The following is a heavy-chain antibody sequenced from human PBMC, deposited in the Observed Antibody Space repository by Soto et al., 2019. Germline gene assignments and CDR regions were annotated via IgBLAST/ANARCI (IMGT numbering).Heavy chain of an antibody. D-gene: IGHD6-6*01. CDR1: GFSLSTSGVG. J-gene: IGHJ3*02. CDR3: AHRSIAARPNNAFDI. V-gene: IGHV2-5*02. Sequence: QITLKESGPTLVKPTQTLTLTCTFSGFSLSTSGVGVGWIRQPPGKALEWLALIYWDDDKRYSPSLKSRLTITKATSKNQVVLTLPNMDPVDTATYYCAHRSIAARPNNAFDIWGQGTMVTVSS. CDR2: IYWDDDK.